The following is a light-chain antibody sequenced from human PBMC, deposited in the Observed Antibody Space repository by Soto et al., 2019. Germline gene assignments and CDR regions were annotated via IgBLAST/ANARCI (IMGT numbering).Light chain of an antibody. CDR3: QQYGNAPIT. V-gene: IGKV3-20*01. Sequence: EIVLTQSPGTLSLSAGESATRXXRASQSVSNRRLAWYQQKPGQAPRXXIYGASSRATGIPDRFSGSGAGTDFTLSISRLEVEDFAVYHCQQYGNAPITFGQGTRLEI. J-gene: IGKJ5*01. CDR1: QSVSNRR. CDR2: GAS.